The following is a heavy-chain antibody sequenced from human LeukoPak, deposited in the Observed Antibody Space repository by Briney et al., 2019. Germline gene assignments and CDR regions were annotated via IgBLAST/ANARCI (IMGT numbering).Heavy chain of an antibody. CDR2: INHSGST. J-gene: IGHJ4*02. V-gene: IGHV4-34*01. CDR1: GGSFSGYY. Sequence: KPSETLSLTCAVYGGSFSGYYWSWIRQPPGKGLEWIGEINHSGSTNYNPSLKSRVTISVDTSKNQFSLKLSSVTAADTAVYYCARLIVATTKRMFRFDYWGQGTLLTVSS. CDR3: ARLIVATTKRMFRFDY. D-gene: IGHD5-12*01.